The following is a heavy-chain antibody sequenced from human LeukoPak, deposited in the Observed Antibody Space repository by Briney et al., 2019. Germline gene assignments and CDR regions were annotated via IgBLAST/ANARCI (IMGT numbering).Heavy chain of an antibody. J-gene: IGHJ4*02. CDR3: ARDKFARGDYGDY. V-gene: IGHV3-30*03. CDR1: GFTFSGYG. Sequence: GGSLRLSCTASGFTFSGYGMSWVRQAPGKGLEWVAVISYDGSNKYYADSVKGRFTISRDNSKNTLYLQMNSLRAEDTAVYYCARDKFARGDYGDYWGQGTLVTVSS. CDR2: ISYDGSNK. D-gene: IGHD4-17*01.